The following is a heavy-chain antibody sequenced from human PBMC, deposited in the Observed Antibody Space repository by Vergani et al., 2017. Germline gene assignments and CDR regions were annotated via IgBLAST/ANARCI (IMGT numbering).Heavy chain of an antibody. J-gene: IGHJ4*02. Sequence: QVQLVQSGSELKKPGASVKVSCKASGYTFTSYAMNWVRQAPGQGLEWMGWINTNTGNPTYAQGFTGRFVFSLDTSVSTAYLQISSLKAEDTAVYYCAKDRPDAARWGSGSYQGGFDYWGQGTLVTVSS. V-gene: IGHV7-4-1*02. D-gene: IGHD1-26*01. CDR3: AKDRPDAARWGSGSYQGGFDY. CDR1: GYTFTSYA. CDR2: INTNTGNP.